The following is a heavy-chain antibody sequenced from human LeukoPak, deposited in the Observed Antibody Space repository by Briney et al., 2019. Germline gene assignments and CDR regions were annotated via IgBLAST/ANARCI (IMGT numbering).Heavy chain of an antibody. CDR2: IYYSGST. Sequence: PSETLSLTCTVSGGSISSGDYYWSWIRQPPGKGLEWIGYIYYSGSTNYNPSLKSRVTISVDTSKNQFSLKLSSVTAADTAVYYCARGWELLPNAFDIWGQGTMVTVSS. CDR3: ARGWELLPNAFDI. J-gene: IGHJ3*02. V-gene: IGHV4-61*08. CDR1: GGSISSGDYY. D-gene: IGHD1-26*01.